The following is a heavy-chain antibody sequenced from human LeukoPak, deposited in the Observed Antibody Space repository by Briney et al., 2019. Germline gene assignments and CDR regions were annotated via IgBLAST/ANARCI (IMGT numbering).Heavy chain of an antibody. D-gene: IGHD6-13*01. Sequence: GGSLRLSCAVSGFTFSSYGMHWVRQAPGKGLEWVAVVSYDGSNNYYADSVKGRFTISRDNSKNTLYLQMNSLKASDTAMYYCARPGTGRNDAFDIWGQGTMVTVSS. CDR1: GFTFSSYG. CDR3: ARPGTGRNDAFDI. J-gene: IGHJ3*02. V-gene: IGHV3-30*03. CDR2: VSYDGSNN.